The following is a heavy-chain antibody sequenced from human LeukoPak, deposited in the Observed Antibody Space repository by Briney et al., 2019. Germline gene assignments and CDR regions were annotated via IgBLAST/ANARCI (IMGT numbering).Heavy chain of an antibody. Sequence: SETLSLTCTVSGGSISSSSYYWGWIRQPPGKGLEWIGSIYYSGSTYPNPSLQSRVTISVDTSKNQFSLKLNSVTAADTAVYYCARDTGAYYDSGGLDYWGQGTLVTVSS. CDR1: GGSISSSSYY. J-gene: IGHJ4*02. V-gene: IGHV4-39*02. CDR3: ARDTGAYYDSGGLDY. CDR2: IYYSGST. D-gene: IGHD3-22*01.